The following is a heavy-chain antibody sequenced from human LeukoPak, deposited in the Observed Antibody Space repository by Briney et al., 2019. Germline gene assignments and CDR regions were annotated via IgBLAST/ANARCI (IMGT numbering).Heavy chain of an antibody. V-gene: IGHV1-2*02. CDR3: ASPDYYGSGSYQFDP. J-gene: IGHJ5*02. D-gene: IGHD3-10*01. CDR2: INPNSGGT. CDR1: RYTFTGYY. Sequence: GASVKVSCKASRYTFTGYYMYWVRQAPGQGLEWMGWINPNSGGTHYALKFLGRVTMTSDTSMSTAYMELSSLTSDDTAVYYCASPDYYGSGSYQFDPWGQGTLVTVSS.